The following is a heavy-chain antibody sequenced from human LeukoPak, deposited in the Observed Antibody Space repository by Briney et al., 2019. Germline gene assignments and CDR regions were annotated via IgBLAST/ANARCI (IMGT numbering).Heavy chain of an antibody. D-gene: IGHD5-24*01. CDR3: ARSRDGYNCLCFDD. CDR1: GFSVISNY. CDR2: TYSGGAS. J-gene: IGHJ4*02. V-gene: IGHV3-53*01. Sequence: GGSLRLSCAASGFSVISNYMSWVRQAPGKGLEWVSVTYSGGASYYSDSVKGRFTISRDDSTNTLYLPMNSLKAEDTAAYYCARSRDGYNCLCFDDWGQGTLVSVSS.